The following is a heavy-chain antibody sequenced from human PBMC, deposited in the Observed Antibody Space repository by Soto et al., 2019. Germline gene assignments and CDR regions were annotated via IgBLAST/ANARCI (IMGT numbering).Heavy chain of an antibody. CDR3: ARIKIVGILTYYMDV. V-gene: IGHV4-39*01. Sequence: SETLSLTCSVSGDSISTSSSYYWGWIRQPPGKGLEWIANMYYSGSTYYNPSLKSRVTISLETSKNQFSLKLSSVTAADTAVCYCARIKIVGILTYYMDVWGKGTTVTVSS. D-gene: IGHD3-3*01. J-gene: IGHJ6*03. CDR1: GDSISTSSSYY. CDR2: MYYSGST.